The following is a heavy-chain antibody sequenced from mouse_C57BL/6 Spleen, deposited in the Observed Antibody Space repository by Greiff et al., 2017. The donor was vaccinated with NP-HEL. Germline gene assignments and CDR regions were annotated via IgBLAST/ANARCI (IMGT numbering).Heavy chain of an antibody. Sequence: VQLQQSGPELVKPGASVKIPCKASGYTFTDYNMDWVKQSHGKSLEWIGDINPNNGGTIYNQKFKGKAKLTVGKSSSTAYMELRSLTSEDTAVYYCTRWDLYSSSAFAYWGQGTLVTVSA. CDR2: INPNNGGT. V-gene: IGHV1-18*01. CDR3: TRWDLYSSSAFAY. D-gene: IGHD1-1*01. CDR1: GYTFTDYN. J-gene: IGHJ3*01.